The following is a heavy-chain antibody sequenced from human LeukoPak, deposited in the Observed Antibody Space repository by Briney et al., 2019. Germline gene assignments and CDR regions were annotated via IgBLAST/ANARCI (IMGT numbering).Heavy chain of an antibody. CDR3: ARRNTMIVVAWQDAFDI. J-gene: IGHJ3*02. CDR2: IYPGDSDT. V-gene: IGHV5-51*01. CDR1: GYSFTSYW. Sequence: EESLKISCKGSGYSFTSYWIGWVRQMPGKGLEWMGIIYPGDSDTRYSPSFQGQVTISADKSISTAYLQWSSLKASDTAMYYCARRNTMIVVAWQDAFDIWGQGTMVTVSS. D-gene: IGHD3-22*01.